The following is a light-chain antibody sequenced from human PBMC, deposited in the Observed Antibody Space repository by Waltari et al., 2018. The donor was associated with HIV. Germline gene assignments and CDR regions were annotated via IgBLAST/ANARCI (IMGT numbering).Light chain of an antibody. CDR3: QQSYSGLT. J-gene: IGKJ3*01. CDR2: AAS. CDR1: QTISTY. V-gene: IGKV1-39*01. Sequence: DIQMTQSPSSLSASLVDRVIITCRSSQTISTYVNWYQQKPGRAPNLLIYAASTLHDGVASRFSGSGSGTEFNLTINSLQVEDFAVYYCQQSYSGLTFGPGTKVDV.